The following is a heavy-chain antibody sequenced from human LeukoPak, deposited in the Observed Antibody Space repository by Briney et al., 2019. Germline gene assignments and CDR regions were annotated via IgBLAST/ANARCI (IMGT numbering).Heavy chain of an antibody. J-gene: IGHJ3*02. D-gene: IGHD2/OR15-2a*01. V-gene: IGHV1-3*03. Sequence: ASVKVSCKASGYTFTNFVIHWVRQAPGQSLEWMGWISAGNGNTKYSQEFQGRVTISRDTSATTAYMELSSLTSEDMAVYYCAISNIGTSRNSFDMWGQGTMVTVSS. CDR3: AISNIGTSRNSFDM. CDR1: GYTFTNFV. CDR2: ISAGNGNT.